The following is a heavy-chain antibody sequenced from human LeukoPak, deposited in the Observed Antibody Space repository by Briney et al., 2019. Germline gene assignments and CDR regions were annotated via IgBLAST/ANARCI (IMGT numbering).Heavy chain of an antibody. CDR1: GFTFSDYY. D-gene: IGHD2-2*01. J-gene: IGHJ6*02. V-gene: IGHV3-11*01. CDR2: ISSSGSTI. CDR3: ARDSVPGDIVVVPAHYDGMDV. Sequence: GGSLTLSCAASGFTFSDYYMSWIRQAPGKGLEWVSYISSSGSTIYYADSVKGRFTISRDHAKNSLYLQMNSLRAEDTAVYYCARDSVPGDIVVVPAHYDGMDVWGQGTTVTVSS.